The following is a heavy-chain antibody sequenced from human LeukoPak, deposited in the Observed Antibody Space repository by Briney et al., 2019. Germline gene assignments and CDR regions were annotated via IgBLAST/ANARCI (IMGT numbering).Heavy chain of an antibody. CDR3: AKVGLYGSGSSFDY. J-gene: IGHJ4*02. D-gene: IGHD3-10*01. Sequence: GGSLRLSCAASGFTFSSYGMHWVRQAPGKGLEWVAFIRYDGSNKYYADSVKGRFTISRDNSKNTLYLQMNSLRAEDTAVYYCAKVGLYGSGSSFDYWGQGTLVTVSS. V-gene: IGHV3-30*02. CDR1: GFTFSSYG. CDR2: IRYDGSNK.